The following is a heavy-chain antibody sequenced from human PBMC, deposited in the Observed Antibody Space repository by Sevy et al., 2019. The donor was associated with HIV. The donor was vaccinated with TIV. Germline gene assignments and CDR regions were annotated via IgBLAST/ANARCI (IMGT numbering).Heavy chain of an antibody. CDR2: IRYDGSNT. V-gene: IGHV3-30*02. CDR3: AKDLGGSSYS. CDR1: GFTFSNYG. D-gene: IGHD3-16*01. Sequence: GGSLRLSCVASGFTFSNYGMHWVRQAPGKGLEWVSFIRYDGSNTYYADSVKDRFTISRDNSKNTVYLQMNSLSVEDTAMYYCAKDLGGSSYSWGQGTPVTVSS. J-gene: IGHJ4*02.